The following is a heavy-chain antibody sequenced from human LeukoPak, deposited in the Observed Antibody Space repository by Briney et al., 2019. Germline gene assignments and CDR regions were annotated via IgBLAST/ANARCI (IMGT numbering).Heavy chain of an antibody. CDR3: AKGGYSSGWYAD. J-gene: IGHJ4*02. Sequence: GGSLRLSCAASGFTFSSYAMSWVRQAPGKGLEWVSAISGSGGSTYYADSVKGRFTTSRDNSKNTLYLQMNSLRAEDTAVYYCAKGGYSSGWYADWGQGTLVTVSS. D-gene: IGHD6-19*01. V-gene: IGHV3-23*01. CDR2: ISGSGGST. CDR1: GFTFSSYA.